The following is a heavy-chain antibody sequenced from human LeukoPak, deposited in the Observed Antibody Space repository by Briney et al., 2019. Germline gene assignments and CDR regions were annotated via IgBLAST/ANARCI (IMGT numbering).Heavy chain of an antibody. V-gene: IGHV3-33*08. CDR3: ASSAGALIDC. CDR2: IWFDGSNK. J-gene: IGHJ4*02. Sequence: PGGSLRLSCAASGFTFSDYYISWIRQAPGKGLEWVAVIWFDGSNKFYADSVKGRFTISRDNSKNTLYLQMNSLRAEDTAVYYCASSAGALIDCWGQGTLVIVSS. CDR1: GFTFSDYY. D-gene: IGHD6-19*01.